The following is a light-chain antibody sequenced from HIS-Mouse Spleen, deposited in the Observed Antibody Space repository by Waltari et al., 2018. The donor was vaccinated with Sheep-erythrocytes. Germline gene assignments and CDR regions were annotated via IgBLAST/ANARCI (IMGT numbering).Light chain of an antibody. CDR3: CSYAGSYNHV. V-gene: IGLV2-11*01. J-gene: IGLJ1*01. CDR2: DVS. CDR1: SRAVGGYNY. Sequence: QSALTQPRSVSGSPGQSVTISCTGTSRAVGGYNYVSGYQQHPGKAPKLMIYDVSKRPSGVPDRFSGSKSGNTASLTISGLQAEDEADYYCCSYAGSYNHVFATGTKVTVL.